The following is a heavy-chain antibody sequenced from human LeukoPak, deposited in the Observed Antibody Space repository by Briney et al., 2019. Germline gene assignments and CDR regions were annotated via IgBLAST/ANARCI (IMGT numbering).Heavy chain of an antibody. D-gene: IGHD6-19*01. CDR1: GFTFSSYW. CDR3: ARGSRIAVAGTQYFQH. CDR2: INSDGSST. J-gene: IGHJ1*01. V-gene: IGHV3-74*01. Sequence: GGSLRFSCAASGFTFSSYWMHWVRQAPGKGLVWVSCINSDGSSTSYADSVKGRFTISRDNAKNTLYLQMNSLRAEDTAVYYCARGSRIAVAGTQYFQHWGQGTLVTVSS.